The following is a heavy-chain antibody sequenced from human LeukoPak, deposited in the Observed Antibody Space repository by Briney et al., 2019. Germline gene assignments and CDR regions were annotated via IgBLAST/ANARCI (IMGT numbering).Heavy chain of an antibody. CDR2: ISSSSSYT. Sequence: GGSLRLSCAASGFTLSDYYMSWIRQAPGKGLEWVSYISSSSSYTNYADSVKGRFTISRDNAKNSLYLQMNSLRAEDTAVYYCARVMVRGVLYYFDYWGQGTLVTVSS. CDR3: ARVMVRGVLYYFDY. V-gene: IGHV3-11*05. D-gene: IGHD3-10*01. J-gene: IGHJ4*02. CDR1: GFTLSDYY.